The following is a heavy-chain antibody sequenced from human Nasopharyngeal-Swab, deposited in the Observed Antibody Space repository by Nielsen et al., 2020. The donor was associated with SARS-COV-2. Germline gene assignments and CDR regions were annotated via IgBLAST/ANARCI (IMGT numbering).Heavy chain of an antibody. D-gene: IGHD3-22*01. Sequence: SETLSLTCTVSGGSISSGGYYWSWIRQHPGKGLEWIGYIYYSGSTYYNPSLKSRVTISVDTSKNQFSLKLSSVTAADTAVYYCARDQRGPIVVKAFDIWGRGTMVTVSS. V-gene: IGHV4-31*03. CDR1: GGSISSGGYY. CDR2: IYYSGST. CDR3: ARDQRGPIVVKAFDI. J-gene: IGHJ3*02.